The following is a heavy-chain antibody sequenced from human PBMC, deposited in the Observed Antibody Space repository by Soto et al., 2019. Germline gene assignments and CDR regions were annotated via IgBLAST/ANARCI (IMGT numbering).Heavy chain of an antibody. V-gene: IGHV1-69*17. CDR3: XXDTHSAGGWFDT. Sequence: QVQLVQSGAEVKKPGSSVKVSCKASGGTSRSLSITWVRQAPGQGLEWMGGITPLFGIPNYPQKFQGRLTITADKSTGTAYLELSSLRSEDTXXXXXXXDTHSAGGWFDTWGRGTLVTVSS. D-gene: IGHD2-15*01. CDR1: GGTSRSLS. J-gene: IGHJ5*02. CDR2: ITPLFGIP.